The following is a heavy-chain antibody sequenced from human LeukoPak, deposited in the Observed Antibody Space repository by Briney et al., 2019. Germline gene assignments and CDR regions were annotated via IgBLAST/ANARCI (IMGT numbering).Heavy chain of an antibody. CDR2: ISGGGSST. Sequence: GRSLRLSCAASGFTFSSYAMSWVRQAPGKGLEWVSGISGGGSSTYYADSVKGRLTISRDNSKNTLYLQLNSLRAEDTAVYYCAKAHGDYRSGSYYQYYFDYWGQGTLVTVSS. D-gene: IGHD3-10*01. V-gene: IGHV3-23*01. CDR1: GFTFSSYA. CDR3: AKAHGDYRSGSYYQYYFDY. J-gene: IGHJ4*02.